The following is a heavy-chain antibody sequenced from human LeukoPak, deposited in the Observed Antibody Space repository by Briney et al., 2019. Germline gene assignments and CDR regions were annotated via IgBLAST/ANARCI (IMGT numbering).Heavy chain of an antibody. CDR1: GFTVSSNY. CDR3: ARGYGDYDDYYFDY. CDR2: IYSGGST. Sequence: GGSLRLSCAASGFTVSSNYMSWVRQAPGKGLEWVSVIYSGGSTYYADSVKGRFTISRDNSKNTLYLQMNSLRAEDMAVYYCARGYGDYDDYYFDYRGQGTLVTVSS. D-gene: IGHD4-17*01. J-gene: IGHJ4*02. V-gene: IGHV3-66*01.